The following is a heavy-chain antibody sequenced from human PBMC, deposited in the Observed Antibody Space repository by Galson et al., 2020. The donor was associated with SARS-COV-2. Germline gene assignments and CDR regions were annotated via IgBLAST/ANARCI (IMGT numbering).Heavy chain of an antibody. D-gene: IGHD3-16*01. CDR2: IYFNGRT. CDR1: SGFIDSTSYY. V-gene: IGHV4-39*07. CDR3: ARKTSTYDY. Sequence: ASETLSLTCIVSSGFIDSTSYYWGWIRQPPGKGLEWIGSIYFNGRTYYNPSLMSRVTISIDTSKNQFSLRLTTVTAADTAVYFCARKTSTYDYWGPGAQVTVCS. J-gene: IGHJ4*01.